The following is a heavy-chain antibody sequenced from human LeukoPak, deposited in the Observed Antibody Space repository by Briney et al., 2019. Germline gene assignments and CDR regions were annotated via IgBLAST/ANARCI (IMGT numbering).Heavy chain of an antibody. CDR2: ISGSGSTI. Sequence: VGSLRLSCTASGFSFSAYSMNWVRHAPGKGLEWVSYISGSGSTIYYADSVKGRFTISRDNAKNSLYLQMNSLRAEDTAVYYCARGYRYGSDYWGHGNLVTVSS. J-gene: IGHJ4*01. V-gene: IGHV3-48*04. CDR3: ARGYRYGSDY. CDR1: GFSFSAYS. D-gene: IGHD5-18*01.